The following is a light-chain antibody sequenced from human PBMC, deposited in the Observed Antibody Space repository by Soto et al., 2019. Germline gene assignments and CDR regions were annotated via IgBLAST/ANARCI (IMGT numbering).Light chain of an antibody. Sequence: EILLTQSPGTLSLSPGERVTLSCRASQSVSSTYLAWYQHKPGQAPRLLIYGASSRATGIPDRFSGSGSGTDFTLTISRLEPEDSAVYYCQQYGSSPWTFGQGTKVEIK. J-gene: IGKJ1*01. CDR1: QSVSSTY. V-gene: IGKV3-20*01. CDR3: QQYGSSPWT. CDR2: GAS.